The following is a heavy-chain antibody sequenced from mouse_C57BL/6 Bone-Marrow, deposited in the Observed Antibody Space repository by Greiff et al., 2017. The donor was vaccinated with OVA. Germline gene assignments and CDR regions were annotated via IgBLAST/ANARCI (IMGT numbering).Heavy chain of an antibody. V-gene: IGHV1-74*01. J-gene: IGHJ2*01. D-gene: IGHD2-5*01. CDR3: AICSNYVLFDY. Sequence: VKLQQSGAELVKPGASVKVSCKASGYTFTSYWMHWVKQRPGQGLEWIGRIHPSDSATNYNQKFKGKATLTVDKSSSTAYMQLSSLTSEDSAVYYCAICSNYVLFDYWGQGTTLTVSS. CDR2: IHPSDSAT. CDR1: GYTFTSYW.